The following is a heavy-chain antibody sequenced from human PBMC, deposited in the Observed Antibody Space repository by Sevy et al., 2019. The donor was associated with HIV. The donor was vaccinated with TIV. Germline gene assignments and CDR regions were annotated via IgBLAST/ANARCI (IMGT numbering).Heavy chain of an antibody. V-gene: IGHV3-48*03. D-gene: IGHD3-16*01. Sequence: GGSLRLSCAASGFTFSSYEMNWVRQAPGKGLEWVSYISSSGSTIYYADSVKGRFTISRDNAKNSLYLQMNSLRAEDTAVYYCARDNNFPWGYYYYYYGMDVWGQGTTVTVSS. CDR2: ISSSGSTI. J-gene: IGHJ6*02. CDR3: ARDNNFPWGYYYYYYGMDV. CDR1: GFTFSSYE.